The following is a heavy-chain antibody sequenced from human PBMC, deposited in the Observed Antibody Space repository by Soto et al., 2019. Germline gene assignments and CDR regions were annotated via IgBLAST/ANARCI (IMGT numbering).Heavy chain of an antibody. CDR3: AGWGQQNY. D-gene: IGHD3-16*01. J-gene: IGHJ4*02. CDR2: INPDGSGK. CDR1: GFTFNNYW. Sequence: EVQLVESGGGLVQPGGSLRLSCGASGFTFNNYWMNWVRQAPGKGLEWVANINPDGSGKRSVDSVKGRFTMSRDNAKNSLYLQMNSLRAEDTAVYYCAGWGQQNYWGQGTLVTVSS. V-gene: IGHV3-7*05.